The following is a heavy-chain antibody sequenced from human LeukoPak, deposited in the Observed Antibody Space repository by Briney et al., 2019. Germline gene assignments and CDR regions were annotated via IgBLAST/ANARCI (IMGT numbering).Heavy chain of an antibody. CDR3: ARGLLWFGELQPFSTDYYYYYYMDV. V-gene: IGHV6-1*01. CDR2: TYYRSKWYN. J-gene: IGHJ6*03. Sequence: SQTLSLTCAISGDSVSSNSAAWNWIRQSPSRGLEWLGRTYYRSKWYNDYAVSVKSRITINPDTSKNQFSLQLNSVTPEDTAVYYCARGLLWFGELQPFSTDYYYYYYMDVWGKGTTVTVSS. D-gene: IGHD3-10*01. CDR1: GDSVSSNSAA.